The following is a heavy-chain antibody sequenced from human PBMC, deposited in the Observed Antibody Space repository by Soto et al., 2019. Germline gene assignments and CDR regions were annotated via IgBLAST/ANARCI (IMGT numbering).Heavy chain of an antibody. J-gene: IGHJ2*01. Sequence: QVQLVQSGAEVKKPGASVKVSCKASGYTFTSYGISWVRQAPGQGLEWMGWISAYNGNTNYAQKLQGRVTMTTDTSTSTAYMELRGLRSDDTAVYYCARVRSEEIVVLVAAATFWYFDLWGRGTLVTVSS. D-gene: IGHD2-15*01. V-gene: IGHV1-18*01. CDR3: ARVRSEEIVVLVAAATFWYFDL. CDR2: ISAYNGNT. CDR1: GYTFTSYG.